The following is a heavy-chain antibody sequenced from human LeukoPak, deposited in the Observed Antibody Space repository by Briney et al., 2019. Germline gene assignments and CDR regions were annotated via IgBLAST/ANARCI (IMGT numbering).Heavy chain of an antibody. Sequence: GASVKVSCQASGYPFISYGISWVRQAPGQGLEWMGWIGAYNGNTNYAQKFQGRVTLTPDTSTSTAYMELRSLRSDDTAVYYCARWPGGLSGTYYDPSTNWFDPWGQGVLVTVSS. V-gene: IGHV1-18*01. J-gene: IGHJ5*02. CDR3: ARWPGGLSGTYYDPSTNWFDP. CDR2: IGAYNGNT. D-gene: IGHD3-10*01. CDR1: GYPFISYG.